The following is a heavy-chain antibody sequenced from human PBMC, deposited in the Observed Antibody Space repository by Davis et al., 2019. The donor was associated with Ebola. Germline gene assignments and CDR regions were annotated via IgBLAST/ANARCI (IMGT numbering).Heavy chain of an antibody. D-gene: IGHD6-13*01. V-gene: IGHV1-2*04. CDR1: GYTFTSYA. J-gene: IGHJ6*02. CDR3: ARGGAAGGYYYGMDV. Sequence: ASVKVSCKASGYTFTSYAMHWVRQAPGQGLEWMGWINPNSGGTHYAQKFQGWVTMTRDTSISTAYMELRRLRSDDTAVYYCARGGAAGGYYYGMDVWGQGTTVTVSS. CDR2: INPNSGGT.